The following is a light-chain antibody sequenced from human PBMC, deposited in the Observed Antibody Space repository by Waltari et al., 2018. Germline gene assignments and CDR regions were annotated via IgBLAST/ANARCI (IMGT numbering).Light chain of an antibody. V-gene: IGKV3-20*01. Sequence: IVLTQSPGTLSLSPGERAPLSGRASQSISRTLVWYQKKPGQAPRLLIYAASTRATGIPDRFSGSGSGTDFSLTSSRLEPEDFAVYYCQHYLRLPVTFGQGTKVEIK. CDR3: QHYLRLPVT. CDR2: AAS. J-gene: IGKJ1*01. CDR1: QSISRT.